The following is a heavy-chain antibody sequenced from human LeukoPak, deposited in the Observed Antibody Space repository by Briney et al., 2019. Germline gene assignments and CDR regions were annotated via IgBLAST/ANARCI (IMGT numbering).Heavy chain of an antibody. Sequence: PSETLSLTCTVSGGSISSYYWSWIRQPPGKGLEWIGYIYYSGSTNYNPSLKSRVTISVETSNNQFSLNLSSVTAADTAVYYCARVSDGGIAVAGTLWYFDLWGRGTLVTVSS. V-gene: IGHV4-59*01. J-gene: IGHJ2*01. CDR3: ARVSDGGIAVAGTLWYFDL. CDR2: IYYSGST. D-gene: IGHD6-19*01. CDR1: GGSISSYY.